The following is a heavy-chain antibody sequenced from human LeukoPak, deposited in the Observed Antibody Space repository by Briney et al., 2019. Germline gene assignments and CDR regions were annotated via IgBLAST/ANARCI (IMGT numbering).Heavy chain of an antibody. CDR2: IKTNSEGGTT. CDR3: ATAPDDYGDYLAF. J-gene: IGHJ4*02. CDR1: GFTFSSYA. V-gene: IGHV3-15*01. D-gene: IGHD4-17*01. Sequence: GGSLRLSCAASGFTFSSYAMSWVRQAPGKGLERVGRIKTNSEGGTTDYAAPVKGRFIISRDDSKKTVFLQMNSLKTEDTAIYYCATAPDDYGDYLAFWGQGALVTVSS.